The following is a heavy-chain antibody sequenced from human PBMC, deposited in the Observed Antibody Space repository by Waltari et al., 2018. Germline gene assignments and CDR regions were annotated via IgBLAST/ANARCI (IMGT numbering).Heavy chain of an antibody. Sequence: EVQLVESGGTSVQPGGSLRLPCAAYGLTSFNSFISWVRQAPGKGLEWISASSDGGVYTYYADSVKGRFTISRDSSKNTIYLQMNSLRVEDTALYYCAKGFEDLLPFDHWGQGTLVTVST. CDR3: AKGFEDLLPFDH. D-gene: IGHD2-21*01. CDR1: GLTSFNSF. J-gene: IGHJ4*02. V-gene: IGHV3-23*04. CDR2: SSDGGVYT.